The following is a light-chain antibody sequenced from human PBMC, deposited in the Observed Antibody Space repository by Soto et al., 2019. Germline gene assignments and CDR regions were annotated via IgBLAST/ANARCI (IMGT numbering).Light chain of an antibody. V-gene: IGKV3-15*01. CDR1: QSVSSD. Sequence: EIVMTQSPATLSVSPGERATLSCRASQSVSSDLAWYQHKPGQAPRLLIYGASTRATGIPVRFSGSGSGTGFTLTISSLQSEDFAVYYCQHYNNQPLTFGGGTKVDIK. J-gene: IGKJ4*01. CDR3: QHYNNQPLT. CDR2: GAS.